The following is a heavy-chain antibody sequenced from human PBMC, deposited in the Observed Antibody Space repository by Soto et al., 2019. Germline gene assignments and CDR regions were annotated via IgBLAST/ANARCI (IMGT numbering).Heavy chain of an antibody. CDR3: ARFVHSVSSWYEY. V-gene: IGHV1-69*13. J-gene: IGHJ4*02. Sequence: GASVKVSCKASGGTFSSYAISWVRQAPGQGLEWMGGIIPIFGTANYAQKFQGRVTITADESTSTAYMELSSLRSEDTAVYYCARFVHSVSSWYEYWGQGTLVTVSS. D-gene: IGHD6-13*01. CDR1: GGTFSSYA. CDR2: IIPIFGTA.